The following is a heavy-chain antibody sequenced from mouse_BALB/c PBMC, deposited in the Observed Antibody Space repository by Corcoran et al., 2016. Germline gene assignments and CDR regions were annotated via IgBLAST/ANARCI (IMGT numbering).Heavy chain of an antibody. CDR1: GFDFSRYW. CDR3: ARLIRDYAMDY. V-gene: IGHV4-2*02. Sequence: EVKLLESGGGLVQPGGSLNLSCAASGFDFSRYWMSWARQAPGKGQEWIGEINPGSSTINYTPSLKDKFIISRDNAKNTLYLQMSKVRSEDTALYYCARLIRDYAMDYWGQGTSVTVSS. CDR2: INPGSSTI. D-gene: IGHD3-2*02. J-gene: IGHJ4*01.